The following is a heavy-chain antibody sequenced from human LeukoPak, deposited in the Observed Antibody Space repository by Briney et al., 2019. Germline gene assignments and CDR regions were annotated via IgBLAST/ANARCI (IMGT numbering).Heavy chain of an antibody. CDR1: GFTVSTTY. J-gene: IGHJ4*02. CDR2: IYTGGST. D-gene: IGHD4-17*01. CDR3: ARGTVTAPDY. Sequence: GGSLRLSCAASGFTVSTTYMTWVRQAPGKGLEWVSVIYTGGSTYYADSVKGRFTISRDISKNTLYLQMNSLRAEDTAVYYCARGTVTAPDYCGQGTLVTVSS. V-gene: IGHV3-53*01.